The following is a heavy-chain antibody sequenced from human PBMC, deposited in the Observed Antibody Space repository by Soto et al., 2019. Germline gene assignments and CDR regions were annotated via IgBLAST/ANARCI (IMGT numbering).Heavy chain of an antibody. CDR2: IYYTGST. V-gene: IGHV4-39*01. D-gene: IGHD3-3*01. J-gene: IGHJ4*02. Sequence: QVLLQESGPGLVRPSETLSLTCTVSGGSVNSSHYYWGWIRQPPGRGLEWIQSIYYTGSTYFNPSLKSRVTLSMDTSKNQFSLNLRSVTAADTAVYYCARHSLSRVRAPFDHWGQGALVTVSS. CDR3: ARHSLSRVRAPFDH. CDR1: GGSVNSSHYY.